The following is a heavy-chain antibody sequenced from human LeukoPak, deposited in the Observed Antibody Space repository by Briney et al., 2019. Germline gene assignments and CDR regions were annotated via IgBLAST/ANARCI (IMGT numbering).Heavy chain of an antibody. CDR2: IWYDGSKK. V-gene: IGHV3-33*07. CDR3: ARMTGSSADY. Sequence: GGSLRLSCAASGFTFSSNGMYWVRQAPGKGLEWVSLIWYDGSKKYYVDSVKGRFTISRDNSKNTLYPQMDSLRAEDTAVYYCARMTGSSADYWGQGTLVTVSS. J-gene: IGHJ4*02. D-gene: IGHD1-26*01. CDR1: GFTFSSNG.